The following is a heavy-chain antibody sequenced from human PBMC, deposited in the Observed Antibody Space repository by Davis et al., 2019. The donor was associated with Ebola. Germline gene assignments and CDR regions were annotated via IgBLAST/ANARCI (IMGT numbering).Heavy chain of an antibody. D-gene: IGHD1-14*01. Sequence: GESLKISCAASGFTFSTYAMHWVRQAPGKGLEWVAVLSYDENYKFYADSVKGRFTISRDNSKNTLDLQMDSLRAEDTAVYYCAKDLRGHHAYLAYFDYWGQGTLVTVSS. CDR2: LSYDENYK. CDR1: GFTFSTYA. J-gene: IGHJ4*02. CDR3: AKDLRGHHAYLAYFDY. V-gene: IGHV3-30*18.